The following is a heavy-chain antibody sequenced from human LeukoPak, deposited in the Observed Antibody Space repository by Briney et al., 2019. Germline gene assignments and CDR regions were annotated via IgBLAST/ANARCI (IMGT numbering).Heavy chain of an antibody. CDR1: GGSFSGYY. D-gene: IGHD5-12*01. CDR2: INHSGST. J-gene: IGHJ4*02. CDR3: ARASYGGYVEFDY. Sequence: SETLSLTCAVYGGSFSGYYWSWIRQPPGKGLEWIGEINHSGSTNYNPSLKSRATISVDTSKNQFSLKLSSVTAADTAVYYCARASYGGYVEFDYWGQGTLVTVSS. V-gene: IGHV4-34*01.